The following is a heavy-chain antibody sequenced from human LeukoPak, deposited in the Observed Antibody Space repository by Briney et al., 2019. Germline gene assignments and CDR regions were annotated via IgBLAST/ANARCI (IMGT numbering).Heavy chain of an antibody. CDR3: ARGLMPAAMEGLFDY. V-gene: IGHV4-59*01. D-gene: IGHD2-2*01. Sequence: SETLSLTCTVSGVSISNNYWGWIRQSPGKGLEWIAYIYYAGSANYNPSLKSRVTISVDTSKNQFSLNLNSVTAADTAVYYCARGLMPAAMEGLFDYWGQGILITVSS. CDR1: GVSISNNY. CDR2: IYYAGSA. J-gene: IGHJ4*02.